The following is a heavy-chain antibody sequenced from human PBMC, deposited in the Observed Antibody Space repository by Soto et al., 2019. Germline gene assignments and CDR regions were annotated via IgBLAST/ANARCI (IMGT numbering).Heavy chain of an antibody. CDR3: ARGSTGDFDY. CDR2: IYYSGST. J-gene: IGHJ4*02. Sequence: PXETLSLTCIVTHFSISSFYWNWIRQPPGKGLEWIGYIYYSGSTNYNPSLKSRATISVDTSMNQFSLRLKLSSVTAADTAVYYCARGSTGDFDYWGQGTPVTVSS. V-gene: IGHV4-59*01. CDR1: HFSISSFY. D-gene: IGHD4-17*01.